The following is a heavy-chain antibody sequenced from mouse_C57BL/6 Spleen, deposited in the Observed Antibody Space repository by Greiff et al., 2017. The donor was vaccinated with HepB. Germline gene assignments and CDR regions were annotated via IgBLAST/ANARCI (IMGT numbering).Heavy chain of an antibody. J-gene: IGHJ2*01. V-gene: IGHV5-4*03. Sequence: EVKLMESGGGLVKPGGSLKLSCAASGFTFSSYAMSWVRQTPEKRLEWVATISDGGSYTYYPDNVKGRFTISRDNAKNNLYLQMSHLKSEDTAMYYCARFPYYYGNYFDYWGQGTTLTVSS. CDR1: GFTFSSYA. D-gene: IGHD1-1*01. CDR3: ARFPYYYGNYFDY. CDR2: ISDGGSYT.